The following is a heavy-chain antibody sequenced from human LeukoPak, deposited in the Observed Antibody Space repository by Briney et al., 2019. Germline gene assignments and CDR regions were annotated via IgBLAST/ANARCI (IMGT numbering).Heavy chain of an antibody. Sequence: GASVKVSCKASGYTFTGYYMHWVRQAPGQGLEWMGWINPNSGGTNYAQKFQGRVTMTRDTSISTAYMELSRLRSDDTAVYYCARDQEMATSWDYYYYYMDVRGKGTTVTVPS. V-gene: IGHV1-2*02. CDR2: INPNSGGT. CDR1: GYTFTGYY. D-gene: IGHD5-24*01. CDR3: ARDQEMATSWDYYYYYMDV. J-gene: IGHJ6*03.